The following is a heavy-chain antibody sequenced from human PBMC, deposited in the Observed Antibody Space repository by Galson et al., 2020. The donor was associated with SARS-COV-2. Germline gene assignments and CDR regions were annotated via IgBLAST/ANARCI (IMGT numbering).Heavy chain of an antibody. CDR3: ARNDPPWMFGP. D-gene: IGHD1-1*01. CDR1: GSTITSTSYF. J-gene: IGHJ5*02. CDR2: LHYGAAT. Sequence: SETLSLTCTVSGSTITSTSYFWSWLRQRPGQGCEWLGNLHYGAATFYNPSFAGRLIISGDTSKSQFSLTLTSVTAADTAVYYCARNDPPWMFGPWGQGTLVIVSS. V-gene: IGHV4-39*07.